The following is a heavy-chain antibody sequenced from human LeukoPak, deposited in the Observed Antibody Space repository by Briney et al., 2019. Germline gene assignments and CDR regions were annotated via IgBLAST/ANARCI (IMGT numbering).Heavy chain of an antibody. J-gene: IGHJ4*02. D-gene: IGHD3-16*02. CDR1: GFTFSSYA. CDR3: AKDAETDYVWGSYRRRSPYYFDY. CDR2: ISGSDGST. V-gene: IGHV3-23*01. Sequence: GGSLRLSCAASGFTFSSYAMSWVRRAPGKGLEWVSGISGSDGSTNYADSVKGRFTISRENSKNTLYLQMNSLRAEDTAVYYCAKDAETDYVWGSYRRRSPYYFDYWGQGTLVTVSS.